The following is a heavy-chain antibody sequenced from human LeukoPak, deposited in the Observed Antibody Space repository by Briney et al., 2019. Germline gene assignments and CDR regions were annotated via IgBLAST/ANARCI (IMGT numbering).Heavy chain of an antibody. CDR1: GFTFSSYW. V-gene: IGHV3-7*03. CDR2: IKQDGSEK. Sequence: GGSLRLSCAASGFTFSSYWMSWVRQAPGKGLEWVANIKQDGSEKYYVDSVKGRFTISRDNAKNSLYLQMNSLRAEDTAVYYCAKRIRAVAGPFDYWGQGTLVTVSS. D-gene: IGHD6-19*01. CDR3: AKRIRAVAGPFDY. J-gene: IGHJ4*02.